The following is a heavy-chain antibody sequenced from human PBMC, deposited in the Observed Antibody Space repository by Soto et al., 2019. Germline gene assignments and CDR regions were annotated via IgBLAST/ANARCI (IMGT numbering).Heavy chain of an antibody. Sequence: PGKSLKISCAASGFTFSTYPMSWVRQAPGKGLEWVSGISSSGSSTHCVDSVKGRFTISRDNSKNTLNLQMNSLRAEDTAIYYCARLIGRYYFDSWGQGVQVTVSS. CDR1: GFTFSTYP. D-gene: IGHD2-8*01. V-gene: IGHV3-23*01. CDR2: ISSSGSST. J-gene: IGHJ4*02. CDR3: ARLIGRYYFDS.